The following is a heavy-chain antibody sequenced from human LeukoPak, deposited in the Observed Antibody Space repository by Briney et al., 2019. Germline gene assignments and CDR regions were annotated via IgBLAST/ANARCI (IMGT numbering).Heavy chain of an antibody. D-gene: IGHD4-17*01. V-gene: IGHV1-18*01. J-gene: IGHJ4*02. Sequence: ASVKVSCKASGYTFSIYSIAWVRQAPGQGLEWMGWISAYNGNTNYAQKFQGRVTMTTDTSTSTGYMELSSLRSEDTAVYYCVADCYGDCIDWGQGTLVTVSS. CDR3: VADCYGDCID. CDR1: GYTFSIYS. CDR2: ISAYNGNT.